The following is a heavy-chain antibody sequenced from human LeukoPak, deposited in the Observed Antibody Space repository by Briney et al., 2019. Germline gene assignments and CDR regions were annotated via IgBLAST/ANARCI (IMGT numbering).Heavy chain of an antibody. J-gene: IGHJ3*02. CDR3: ARDAYTVRPMLAFDI. CDR2: IHYTGST. Sequence: PSETLSLTCTVSGGSVTTYYWSWIRQPPGKGLEWIGYIHYTGSTNYNPSLRSRVTLSADTSKNQFSLKLSSVTAADTAVYFCARDAYTVRPMLAFDIWGQGTMVTVSS. CDR1: GGSVTTYY. V-gene: IGHV4-59*02. D-gene: IGHD2-2*01.